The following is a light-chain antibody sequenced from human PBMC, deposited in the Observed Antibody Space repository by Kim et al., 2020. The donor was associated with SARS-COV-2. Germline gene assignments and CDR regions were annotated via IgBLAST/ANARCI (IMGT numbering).Light chain of an antibody. CDR1: QSLLHSNVYNY. CDR2: LGS. J-gene: IGKJ2*01. V-gene: IGKV2-28*01. CDR3: MLSLHIPFT. Sequence: PASISCWSSQSLLHSNVYNYLAWYVQKPPQSLHLLIYLGSTRASVVPDKFSGSGSGTDFSLKITRLEAEDVGFYYCMLSLHIPFTFGQGTKLEI.